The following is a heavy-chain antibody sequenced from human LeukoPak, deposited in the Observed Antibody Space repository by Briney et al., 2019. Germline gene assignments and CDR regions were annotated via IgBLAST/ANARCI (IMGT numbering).Heavy chain of an antibody. CDR1: GYTFSDYY. D-gene: IGHD3-16*01. V-gene: IGHV1-2*02. Sequence: ASVKVSCKASGYTFSDYYLHWVRQAPGQGVEWMGWNNPKNGDTNYAQKFQGRVSMTRDTSISTAYMELSRLTSDDTAVYYCARAGTVMLLDYWGQGTLVTVSS. CDR2: NNPKNGDT. J-gene: IGHJ4*02. CDR3: ARAGTVMLLDY.